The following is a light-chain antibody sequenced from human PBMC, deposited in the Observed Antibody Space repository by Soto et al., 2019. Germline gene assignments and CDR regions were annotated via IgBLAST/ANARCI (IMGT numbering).Light chain of an antibody. CDR3: QVWGSSDLYV. CDR2: SDT. CDR1: NIGSKS. Sequence: SYELTQPPSVSVAPGKTARITCGGNNIGSKSVYWYQQKPGQAPVLVIYSDTDRPSGIPERFSGSNSGNTATLTISRVEAGDEADYYCQVWGSSDLYVFGAGTKLTVL. J-gene: IGLJ1*01. V-gene: IGLV3-21*04.